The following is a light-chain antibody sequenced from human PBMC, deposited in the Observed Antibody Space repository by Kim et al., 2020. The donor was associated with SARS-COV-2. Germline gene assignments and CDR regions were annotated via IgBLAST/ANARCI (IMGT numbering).Light chain of an antibody. V-gene: IGKV1-39*01. Sequence: DIQMTQSPSSLAASVGDRVTIACRASQSISTYLNWYQQKPGKAPKLLIYAASRLQSGVPSRFSGSGSGTDFTLTISSLQPEDFATYYCQQSHPPSLPTFGRGTKV. CDR2: AAS. CDR3: QQSHPPSLPT. CDR1: QSISTY. J-gene: IGKJ4*01.